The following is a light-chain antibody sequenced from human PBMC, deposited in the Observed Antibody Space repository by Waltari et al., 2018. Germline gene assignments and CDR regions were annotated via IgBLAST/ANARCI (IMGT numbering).Light chain of an antibody. CDR2: EVT. CDR1: SSDVGSYNL. V-gene: IGLV2-23*02. CDR3: CSYAGRNTPYV. Sequence: QSALTQPASVSGSPGQSITISCTGTSSDVGSYNLVSWYQQHPGKAPKLMIYEVTKRPSGVSNRFSGSNSGNTASLTISGLQAEDEADYYCCSYAGRNTPYVFGTGTKVTVL. J-gene: IGLJ1*01.